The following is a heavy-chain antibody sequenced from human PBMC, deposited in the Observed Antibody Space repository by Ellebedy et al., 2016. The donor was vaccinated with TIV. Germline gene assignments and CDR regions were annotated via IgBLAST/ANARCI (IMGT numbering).Heavy chain of an antibody. CDR1: GFTFSSYG. Sequence: GGSLRLSXAASGFTFSSYGMHWVRQAPGKGLEWVAVISYDGSNKYYADSVKGRFTISRDNSKNTLYLQMNSLRAEDTAVYYCAKDATPLRDFWSGYPDRWGQGTLVTVSS. D-gene: IGHD3-3*01. CDR3: AKDATPLRDFWSGYPDR. J-gene: IGHJ4*02. V-gene: IGHV3-30*18. CDR2: ISYDGSNK.